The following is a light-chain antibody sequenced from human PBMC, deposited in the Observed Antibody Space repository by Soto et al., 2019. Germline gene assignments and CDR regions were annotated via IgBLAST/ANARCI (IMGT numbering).Light chain of an antibody. J-gene: IGLJ3*02. CDR2: GNS. CDR3: QSFDSSLSAWV. V-gene: IGLV1-40*01. CDR1: SSNIGAGYD. Sequence: QSVLTQPPSVSGAPGQRGTIPCTGSSSNIGAGYDVHWYQQLLGTDPKVIMSGNSNRPSGVPDRFSGSKSGTSASLAIPGLQAEDEAHYYCQSFDSSLSAWVFGGGTQLTVL.